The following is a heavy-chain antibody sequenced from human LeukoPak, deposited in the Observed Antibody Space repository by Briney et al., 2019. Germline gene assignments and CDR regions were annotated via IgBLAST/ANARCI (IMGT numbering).Heavy chain of an antibody. Sequence: ASVKVSCKASGYTFTSYGISWVRQAPGQGLEWMGWISGYTGNTNYAHKLQGRVTMTTDTSTSIAYMELRSLRSDDTAVYYCARRTIFGVVTFDYWGQGTLVTVPS. CDR1: GYTFTSYG. V-gene: IGHV1-18*01. CDR2: ISGYTGNT. J-gene: IGHJ4*02. CDR3: ARRTIFGVVTFDY. D-gene: IGHD3-3*01.